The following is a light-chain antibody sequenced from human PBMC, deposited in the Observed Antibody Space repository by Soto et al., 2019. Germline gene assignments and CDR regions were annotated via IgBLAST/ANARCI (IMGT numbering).Light chain of an antibody. CDR1: QNINNY. V-gene: IGKV1-33*01. CDR2: DAS. Sequence: DIQMTQSHPSLSASXXDIVXITCRASQNINNYLNWYQQKPGRAPXXLIYDASNLEAGVPSRFRGSGSGTDFTFTISRLQPEDIATYYCQQYENLPTFGQGTRLEI. CDR3: QQYENLPT. J-gene: IGKJ5*01.